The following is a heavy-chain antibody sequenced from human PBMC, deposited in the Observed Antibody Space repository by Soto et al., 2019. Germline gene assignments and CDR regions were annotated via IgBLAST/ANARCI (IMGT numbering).Heavy chain of an antibody. CDR3: AKVRGPRRQWLIDPFDY. V-gene: IGHV3-30*18. CDR1: GFTFGIYA. CDR2: ISYDGTKT. D-gene: IGHD6-19*01. Sequence: QVQLVESGGGVVQPGRSLRVSCAASGFTFGIYAMHWVQAPGTGLEWVAVISYDGTKTYYADSVKVRFTISRDNSKNTVYLQMNSLRDKATAVYYWAKVRGPRRQWLIDPFDYWGQGTSVTVSP. J-gene: IGHJ4*02.